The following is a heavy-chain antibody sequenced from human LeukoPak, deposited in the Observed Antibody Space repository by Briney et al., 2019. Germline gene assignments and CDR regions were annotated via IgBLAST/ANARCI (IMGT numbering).Heavy chain of an antibody. D-gene: IGHD1-26*01. CDR1: AGSISSYY. J-gene: IGHJ4*02. V-gene: IGHV4-59*01. Sequence: SETLSLTWTVSAGSISSYYWSWIRQPPGKGLEWIGYIYQSGSTSYNPSLKSRVTISVDTSKNQFSLKLSSVTAADTAMYYCARGASTRDFDYWGQGTLVTVSS. CDR2: IYQSGST. CDR3: ARGASTRDFDY.